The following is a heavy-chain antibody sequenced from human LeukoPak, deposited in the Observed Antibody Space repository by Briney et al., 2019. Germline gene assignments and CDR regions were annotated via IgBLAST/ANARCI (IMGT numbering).Heavy chain of an antibody. J-gene: IGHJ4*02. CDR2: MNPNSGNT. CDR1: GYTFTSYD. V-gene: IGHV1-8*01. Sequence: ASVKVSCKASGYTFTSYDINWVRQATGQGLEWMGWMNPNSGNTGYAQKFQGRVTMTRNTSISTAYMELSSLRSEDTAVYYCAKAMLGYCTDGVCYAYDYGGQGTLVTVSS. CDR3: AKAMLGYCTDGVCYAYDY. D-gene: IGHD2-8*01.